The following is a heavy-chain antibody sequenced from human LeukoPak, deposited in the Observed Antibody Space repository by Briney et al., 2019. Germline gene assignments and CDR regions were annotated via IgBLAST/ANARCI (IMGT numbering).Heavy chain of an antibody. D-gene: IGHD2-15*01. J-gene: IGHJ4*02. CDR2: IRSQDGTT. Sequence: GGSLRLSCTASGFTFDDYSMNWVRQAPGKGLEWVGFIRSQDGTTEYAAPVRGRFSISRDESKRIAYLQMNSLKTEDSAVYHCNRWHISGVSYSNVWGQGTLVTVSS. CDR3: NRWHISGVSYSNV. V-gene: IGHV3-49*04. CDR1: GFTFDDYS.